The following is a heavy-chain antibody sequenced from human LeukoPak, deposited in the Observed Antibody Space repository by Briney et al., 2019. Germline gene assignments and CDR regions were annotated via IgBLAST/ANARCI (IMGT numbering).Heavy chain of an antibody. CDR1: GYTFTSYD. CDR2: MNPNSGNT. J-gene: IGHJ5*02. V-gene: IGHV1-8*02. D-gene: IGHD1-26*01. Sequence: ASVKVSCKASGYTFTSYDINWVRQATGQGLEWMGWMNPNSGNTGYAQKFQGRVTMTRDTSISTAYMELSRLRSDDTAVYYCARPSGSYNWFDPWGQGTLVTVSS. CDR3: ARPSGSYNWFDP.